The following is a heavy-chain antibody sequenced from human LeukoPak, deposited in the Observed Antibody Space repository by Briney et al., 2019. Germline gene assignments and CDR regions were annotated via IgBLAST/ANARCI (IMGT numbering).Heavy chain of an antibody. D-gene: IGHD2-15*01. J-gene: IGHJ4*02. CDR2: INSDGSST. CDR1: GFTFSSYR. CDR3: AKHGLPLVVISAPLDY. Sequence: PGGSLRLSCAASGFTFSSYRMYWVRQAPGKGLVWVSRINSDGSSTTYADSVKGRFTISRDNAKNTLYLQMNSLRVEDTAVYYCAKHGLPLVVISAPLDYWGQGTLVTVAS. V-gene: IGHV3-74*03.